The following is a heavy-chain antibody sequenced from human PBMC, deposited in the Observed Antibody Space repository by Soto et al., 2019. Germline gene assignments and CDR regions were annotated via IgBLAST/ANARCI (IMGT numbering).Heavy chain of an antibody. D-gene: IGHD6-19*01. CDR1: GDSVSSNSAA. CDR2: TYYRSKWFN. V-gene: IGHV6-1*01. Sequence: SQTLSLTCAISGDSVSSNSAAWNWLRQSPSRGLEWLGRTYYRSKWFNNYALSVKSRITINPDTSKNQFSLQLNSVTPEDTAVYYCESADQWFDYWGQGTLVTVSS. CDR3: ESADQWFDY. J-gene: IGHJ4*02.